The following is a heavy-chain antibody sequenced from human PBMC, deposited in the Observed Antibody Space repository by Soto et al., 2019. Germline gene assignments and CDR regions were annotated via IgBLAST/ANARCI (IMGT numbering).Heavy chain of an antibody. Sequence: PSETLSLTCAFSCYSIISGWYWGWIRQPPGKGLEWIGNIHHSGTTYYNPSLQSRVTISIDTSKNLFSLKLNSVTAADTAVYYCARAGDTMIRGVIIMNYYGMDVWGQGTTVTVSS. CDR2: IHHSGTT. V-gene: IGHV4-38-2*01. J-gene: IGHJ6*02. D-gene: IGHD3-10*01. CDR3: ARAGDTMIRGVIIMNYYGMDV. CDR1: CYSIISGWY.